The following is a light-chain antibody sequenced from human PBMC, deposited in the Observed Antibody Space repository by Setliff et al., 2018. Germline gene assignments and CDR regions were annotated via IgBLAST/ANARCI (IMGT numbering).Light chain of an antibody. V-gene: IGLV2-14*01. CDR3: SSHSSTGTYV. J-gene: IGLJ1*01. Sequence: QSALTQPASVSGSPGQSITISCTGTSSDVGYYNYVSWYQQHPGEAPQPKSYEVSNRPSGVSDRFTGSKSGNTASLTISGLQAGDEADYYCSSHSSTGTYVFGTGTKVTV. CDR1: SSDVGYYNY. CDR2: EVS.